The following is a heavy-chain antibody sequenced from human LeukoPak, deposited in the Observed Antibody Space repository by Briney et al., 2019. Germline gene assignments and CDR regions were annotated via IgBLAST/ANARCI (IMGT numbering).Heavy chain of an antibody. Sequence: GGSLRLSCAASGFTFSNYAMNWVRQAPGKGPEWVPAISGSGGNTYYADSVNGRFTIFRDNSKNTLYLQMNSLRVEDTAVYYCARDYQGHFEYWGQGTLVTVSS. CDR2: ISGSGGNT. D-gene: IGHD2-2*01. V-gene: IGHV3-23*01. CDR3: ARDYQGHFEY. CDR1: GFTFSNYA. J-gene: IGHJ4*02.